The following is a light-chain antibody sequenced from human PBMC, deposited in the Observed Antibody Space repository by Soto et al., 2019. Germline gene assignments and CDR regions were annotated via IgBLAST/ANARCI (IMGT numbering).Light chain of an antibody. J-gene: IGKJ1*01. CDR3: QKYNTVPWT. V-gene: IGKV1-27*01. CDR1: QAISNY. Sequence: DIQMTQSPSSLSASAGDRVTITCRASQAISNYLAWYQQKPGKVPKLLIYAASSLQSGVPSRFSGSGSGTDFILTIISPQPEDVATYYCQKYNTVPWTFGQGTKVEIK. CDR2: AAS.